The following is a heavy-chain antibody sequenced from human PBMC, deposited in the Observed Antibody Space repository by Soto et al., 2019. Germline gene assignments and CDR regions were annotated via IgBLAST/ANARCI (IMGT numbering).Heavy chain of an antibody. Sequence: EVQLVESGGGLVQPGGSLRLSCAASGFTFSSYWMSWVRQAPGKGLEWVANIKQDGSEKYYVDSVKGRFTISRDNAKNSLYLQMNSLRAEDTAVYYCARDGGIAVAYAFDIWGQGTMVIVSP. CDR3: ARDGGIAVAYAFDI. V-gene: IGHV3-7*03. D-gene: IGHD6-19*01. CDR2: IKQDGSEK. J-gene: IGHJ3*02. CDR1: GFTFSSYW.